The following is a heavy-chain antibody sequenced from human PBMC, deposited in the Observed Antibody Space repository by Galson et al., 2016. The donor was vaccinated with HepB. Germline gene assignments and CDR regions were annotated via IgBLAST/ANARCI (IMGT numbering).Heavy chain of an antibody. CDR2: ISWNSGSI. CDR3: AKEITEAVGPYYSYNGLDV. V-gene: IGHV3-9*01. J-gene: IGHJ6*02. D-gene: IGHD6-13*01. Sequence: SLRLSCAASGFNLDDYAMHWVRQAPGGKGLEWVSGISWNSGSIGYADSVKGRFTISRDNAKNSLYLQMDSLRGEDTALYYCAKEITEAVGPYYSYNGLDVWGQGTTVTVSS. CDR1: GFNLDDYA.